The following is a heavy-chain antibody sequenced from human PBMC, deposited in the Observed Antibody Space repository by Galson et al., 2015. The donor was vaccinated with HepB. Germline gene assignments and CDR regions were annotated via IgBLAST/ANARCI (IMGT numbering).Heavy chain of an antibody. D-gene: IGHD3-22*01. Sequence: SLRLSCAASGFTFSSYGMHWVRQAPGKGLEWVAVISYDGSNKYYADSVKGRFTISRDNSKNTLYLQMNSLRAEDTAVYYCAKCRGSSGYSAFGIWGQGTMVTVSS. V-gene: IGHV3-30*18. CDR3: AKCRGSSGYSAFGI. CDR2: ISYDGSNK. J-gene: IGHJ3*02. CDR1: GFTFSSYG.